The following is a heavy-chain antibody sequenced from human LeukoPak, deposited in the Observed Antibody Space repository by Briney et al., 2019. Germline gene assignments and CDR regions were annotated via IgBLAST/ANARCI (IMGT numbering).Heavy chain of an antibody. D-gene: IGHD5-24*01. CDR3: AKGGGWLPYYFDY. V-gene: IGHV1-46*01. CDR2: INPSGGST. J-gene: IGHJ4*02. Sequence: ASVKVSCKASGYTFTSYYMHWVRQAPGQGLEWMGIINPSGGSTNYAQKLQGRVTMTRDTSTSTVFMELSRLGSEDTAVYYCAKGGGWLPYYFDYWGQGTPVTVSS. CDR1: GYTFTSYY.